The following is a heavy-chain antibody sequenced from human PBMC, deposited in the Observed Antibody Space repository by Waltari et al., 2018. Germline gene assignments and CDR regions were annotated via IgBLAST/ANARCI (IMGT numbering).Heavy chain of an antibody. CDR3: ARGSGVDS. CDR2: ISGAGGII. CDR1: GFTFSTYV. J-gene: IGHJ4*02. D-gene: IGHD7-27*01. Sequence: EVQLLESGGGLVQPGGSLRLSCAASGFTFSTYVMNWVRQAPGKGLEWVSSISGAGGIINYADSVKGRFIISRDNSKNTLYLQMNSLRADDTAVYYCARGSGVDSWGQGTLVTISS. V-gene: IGHV3-23*01.